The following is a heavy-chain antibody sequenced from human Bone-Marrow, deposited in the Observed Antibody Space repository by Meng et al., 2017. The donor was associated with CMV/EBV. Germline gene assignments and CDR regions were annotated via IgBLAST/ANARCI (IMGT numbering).Heavy chain of an antibody. J-gene: IGHJ5*02. D-gene: IGHD6-6*01. V-gene: IGHV3-30*04. CDR1: GFTFSSYA. CDR2: ISYDGSNK. CDR3: ARGVGSSSRRFGP. Sequence: GESLKISCAASGFTFSSYAMHWVRQAPGKGLEWVAVISYDGSNKYYADSVKGRFTISRDNSKNTLYLQMNSLRAEDTAVYYCARGVGSSSRRFGPWGQGTLVTVSS.